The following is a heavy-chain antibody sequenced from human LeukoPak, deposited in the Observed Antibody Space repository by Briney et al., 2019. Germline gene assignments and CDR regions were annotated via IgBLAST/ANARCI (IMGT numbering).Heavy chain of an antibody. CDR2: IYHSGST. Sequence: PSETLSLTCAVSGYSVSSAHYWGWIRQPPGKGLEWIGSIYHSGSTYYNPSLKSRVTISVDTSKNQFSLKLSSVTAADTAVYYCARQWELRLEFDYWGQGTLVTVSS. CDR1: GYSVSSAHY. V-gene: IGHV4-38-2*01. D-gene: IGHD1-26*01. CDR3: ARQWELRLEFDY. J-gene: IGHJ4*02.